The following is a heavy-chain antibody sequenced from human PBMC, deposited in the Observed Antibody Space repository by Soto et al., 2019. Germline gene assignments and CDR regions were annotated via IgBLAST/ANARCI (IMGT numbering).Heavy chain of an antibody. CDR1: GFTFSSYG. Sequence: QVQLVESGGGVVQPGRSLRLSCAASGFTFSSYGMHWVRQAPGKGLEWVAVIWYDGSNKYYADSVKGRFTISRDNSKNTLYLQMKSLRAEDTAVYYCARGAYDFWSGAFDIWGQGTMVTVSS. CDR2: IWYDGSNK. J-gene: IGHJ3*02. V-gene: IGHV3-33*01. D-gene: IGHD3-3*01. CDR3: ARGAYDFWSGAFDI.